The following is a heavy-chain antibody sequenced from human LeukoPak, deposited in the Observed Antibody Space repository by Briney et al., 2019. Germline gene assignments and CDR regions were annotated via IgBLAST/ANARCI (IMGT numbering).Heavy chain of an antibody. D-gene: IGHD7-27*01. CDR3: ARDGGPTGVLNFDY. Sequence: SQTLSLTCAISGDSVSSDTAAWNWIRQSPSRGLEWLGRTYYRSKWNIDYAVSVKSRITITPDTSKNQISLQLNSVTPEDTAVYYCARDGGPTGVLNFDYWGQGTLVTVSS. V-gene: IGHV6-1*01. CDR2: TYYRSKWNI. CDR1: GDSVSSDTAA. J-gene: IGHJ4*02.